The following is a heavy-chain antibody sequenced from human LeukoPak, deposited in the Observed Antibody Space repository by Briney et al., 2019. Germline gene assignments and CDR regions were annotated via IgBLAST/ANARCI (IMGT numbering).Heavy chain of an antibody. V-gene: IGHV3-74*01. CDR1: GFAFSNDW. CDR2: ISGDGTTT. CDR3: AETWSFDF. D-gene: IGHD2-15*01. Sequence: GGSLRLSCAVSGFAFSNDWMHWVRQAPGKGLLWVSRISGDGTTTNYADSVKGRFTISRGNAKNMLYLQMDSLRAEDTAVYYCAETWSFDFWGRGTLVTVSS. J-gene: IGHJ4*02.